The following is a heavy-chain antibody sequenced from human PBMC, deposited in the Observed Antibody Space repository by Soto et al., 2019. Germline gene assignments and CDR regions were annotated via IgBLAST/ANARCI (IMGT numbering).Heavy chain of an antibody. CDR3: GGAEAGPNKY. Sequence: QVQLQQWGAGLLKPSATLSLTCTVHGASFTGHYWSWVRQSPGKGLEWIGEMNHLGSSNYIPSLKSRVTLSVDTSKKQFSLNLRSVTAVDTAVYFCGGAEAGPNKYWGQGTLVTVSS. V-gene: IGHV4-34*01. CDR1: GASFTGHY. D-gene: IGHD6-13*01. CDR2: MNHLGSS. J-gene: IGHJ4*02.